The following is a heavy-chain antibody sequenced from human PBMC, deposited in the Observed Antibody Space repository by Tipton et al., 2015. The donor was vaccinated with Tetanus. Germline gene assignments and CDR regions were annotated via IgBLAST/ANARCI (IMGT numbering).Heavy chain of an antibody. CDR2: IYWNGAKI. CDR3: TKDETPGGADV. V-gene: IGHV3-9*02. Sequence: SLRLSCAGAGLTSSGYAMHWVRQAPGKGLEWVAGIYWNGAKIDYADSVKGRFTVSRDNAKSSLFLQMNSPSVDDTALYYCTKDETPGGADVWGQGTTVIVSS. J-gene: IGHJ6*02. CDR1: GLTSSGYA. D-gene: IGHD1-14*01.